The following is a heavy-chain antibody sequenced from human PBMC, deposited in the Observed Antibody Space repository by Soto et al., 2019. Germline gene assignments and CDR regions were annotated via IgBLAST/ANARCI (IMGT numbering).Heavy chain of an antibody. Sequence: QVQLVQSGAVVKKPGASVKVSCKASGYTFTTYGISWVRQAPGQGLEWMGWISASNGNTNYAQSVEGRVTMTTDASTSTAYMELRSLTPDDTAVYYCSREGAGGYDYPPLEVDLWGQGTLVTVSS. V-gene: IGHV1-18*01. CDR3: SREGAGGYDYPPLEVDL. CDR2: ISASNGNT. D-gene: IGHD5-12*01. CDR1: GYTFTTYG. J-gene: IGHJ4*02.